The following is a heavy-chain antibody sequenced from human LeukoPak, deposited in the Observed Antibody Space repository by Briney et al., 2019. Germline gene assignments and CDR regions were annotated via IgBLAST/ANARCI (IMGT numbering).Heavy chain of an antibody. Sequence: KPSETLSLTCTVSGGSVSNYYWSWIRQPPGKGLEWIGYIYYSGSTNSNPSLKSRVTISVDTSKNQFSLKLSSVTAADTAVYYCAVGRDGYPYGAFDIWGQGTMVTVSS. CDR2: IYYSGST. CDR3: AVGRDGYPYGAFDI. D-gene: IGHD5-24*01. J-gene: IGHJ3*02. CDR1: GGSVSNYY. V-gene: IGHV4-59*02.